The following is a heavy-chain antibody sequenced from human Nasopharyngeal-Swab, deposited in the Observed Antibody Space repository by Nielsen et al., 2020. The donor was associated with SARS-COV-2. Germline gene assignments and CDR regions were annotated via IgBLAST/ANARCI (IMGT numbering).Heavy chain of an antibody. CDR2: ISYDGSNK. D-gene: IGHD3-10*01. CDR1: GFTFSSYA. J-gene: IGHJ5*02. V-gene: IGHV3-30-3*01. CDR3: ASALVWFGEIWFDP. Sequence: GESLKISCAASGFTFSSYAMHWVRQAPGKGLEWVAVISYDGSNKYYADSVKGRFTISRDNSKNTLYLQMNSLRAGDTAVYYCASALVWFGEIWFDPWGQGTLVTVSS.